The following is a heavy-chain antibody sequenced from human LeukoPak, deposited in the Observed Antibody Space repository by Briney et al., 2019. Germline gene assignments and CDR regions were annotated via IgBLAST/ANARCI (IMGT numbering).Heavy chain of an antibody. CDR3: AREHFGYSYVH. CDR1: GLTFSDYW. J-gene: IGHJ4*02. D-gene: IGHD5-18*01. CDR2: INGDGRSI. Sequence: GGSLRLSCTASGLTFSDYWMHWVPHAPGKGLVWVSRINGDGRSINYADSAKGRFSISRDNAKNTLYLQLNSLGAEDTAVYYCAREHFGYSYVHWGQGTLVAVSS. V-gene: IGHV3-74*01.